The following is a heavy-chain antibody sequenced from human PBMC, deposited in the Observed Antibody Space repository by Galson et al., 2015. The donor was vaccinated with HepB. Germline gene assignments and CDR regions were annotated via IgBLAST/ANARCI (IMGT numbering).Heavy chain of an antibody. V-gene: IGHV3-53*01. Sequence: LRLSCAASEFTLSSTHLTWVRQAPGTGLEWVALIYSGGATEYADSVTGRFTISRDNFKNTVYLQMNSLRVEATAIYYCARERFMDVWGRGTTVTVSS. CDR3: ARERFMDV. CDR2: IYSGGAT. CDR1: EFTLSSTH. J-gene: IGHJ6*04.